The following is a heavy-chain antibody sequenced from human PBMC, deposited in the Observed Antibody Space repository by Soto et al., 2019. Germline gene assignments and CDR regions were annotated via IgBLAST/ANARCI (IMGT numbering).Heavy chain of an antibody. CDR1: GGSISSYY. D-gene: IGHD4-17*01. J-gene: IGHJ4*02. CDR3: ARDDGDYGVDY. Sequence: SETLSLTCTVSGGSISSYYWSWIRQPPGKGLEWIGYIYYSGSTNYNPSLKSRVTISVDTSKNQFSLKLSSVTAADTAVYYCARDDGDYGVDYWGQGTLVTVSS. V-gene: IGHV4-59*01. CDR2: IYYSGST.